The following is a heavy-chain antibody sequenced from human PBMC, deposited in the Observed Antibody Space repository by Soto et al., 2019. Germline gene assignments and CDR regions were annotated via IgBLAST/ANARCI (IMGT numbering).Heavy chain of an antibody. CDR3: ANLVSVGS. J-gene: IGHJ5*02. D-gene: IGHD1-26*01. CDR1: GFTFRSYG. Sequence: PGGSLRLSCAVSGFTFRSYGMSWVRQAPVKGLEWVSTISGGGDTTYYADSVKGRFTISRDNSKNTLYLQMNSLRVEDTATYYCANLVSVGSWGQGTLVTVSS. V-gene: IGHV3-23*01. CDR2: ISGGGDTT.